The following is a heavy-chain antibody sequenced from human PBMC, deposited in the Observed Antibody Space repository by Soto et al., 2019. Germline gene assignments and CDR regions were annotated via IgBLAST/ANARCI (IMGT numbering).Heavy chain of an antibody. D-gene: IGHD3-16*01. J-gene: IGHJ4*02. CDR3: AGGWGSKWYYFDS. V-gene: IGHV4-59*01. CDR1: GVSSTSFY. CDR2: IFDNGDV. Sequence: SETLSLTCTVSGVSSTSFYWSWIRQSPGKGLEWIGYIFDNGDVKYNPSLMSRLTMSIDTSKNEFSLRLKSVTAADTAMYYWAGGWGSKWYYFDSWGEGTLVTVS.